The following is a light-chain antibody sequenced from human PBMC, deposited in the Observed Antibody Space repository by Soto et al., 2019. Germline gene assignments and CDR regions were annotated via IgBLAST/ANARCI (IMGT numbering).Light chain of an antibody. V-gene: IGKV3-15*01. CDR2: KTS. J-gene: IGKJ4*01. Sequence: EVVMTQSPATASVSPGERTSLSCRASQSISTNLGWYQQKPGQAPRLLISKTSTRATGVPARFSGSGSGTEFTLTISSLQSEDIAVYYCQQYAGWPLTFGGGTKVDIK. CDR1: QSISTN. CDR3: QQYAGWPLT.